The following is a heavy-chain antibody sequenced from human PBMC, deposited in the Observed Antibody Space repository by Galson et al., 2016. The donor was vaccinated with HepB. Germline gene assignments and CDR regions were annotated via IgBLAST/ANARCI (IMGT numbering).Heavy chain of an antibody. CDR3: ARDPSYYSCMDV. CDR1: GFTVSSNY. V-gene: IGHV3-74*01. Sequence: SLRLSGAASGFTVSSNYMSWVRQAPGKGLVWVSRINRDESSTSYADYVKGRFTISRDNAKNTLYLQMNSLRAEDTAVYYCARDPSYYSCMDVWGQGTTVTVSS. CDR2: INRDESST. J-gene: IGHJ6*02.